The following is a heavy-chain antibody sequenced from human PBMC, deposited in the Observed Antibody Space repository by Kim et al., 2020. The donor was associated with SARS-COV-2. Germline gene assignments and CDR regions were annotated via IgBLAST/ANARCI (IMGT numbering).Heavy chain of an antibody. CDR2: ISNSGGTI. V-gene: IGHV3-48*02. J-gene: IGHJ4*02. CDR3: GRDFSWAIDY. Sequence: GESLKISCAASGFTFSDYNMHWVRQAPGKGLEWVSFISNSGGTIYYADSVKGRFTFSRDNGKNSLYLQMNSLRDEDTAMYYCGRDFSWAIDYWGQGTLVTVSS. D-gene: IGHD6-13*01. CDR1: GFTFSDYN.